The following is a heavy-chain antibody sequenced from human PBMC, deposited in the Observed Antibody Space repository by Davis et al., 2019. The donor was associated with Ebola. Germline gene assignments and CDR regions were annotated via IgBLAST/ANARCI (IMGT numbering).Heavy chain of an antibody. V-gene: IGHV3-23*01. CDR2: ISGSGGST. D-gene: IGHD3-3*01. CDR1: GFTFSSYA. J-gene: IGHJ6*02. Sequence: PGGSLRLSCAASGFTFSSYAMSWVRQAPGKGLEWVSAISGSGGSTYYADSVKGRFTISGDNSKNTLYLQMNSLRAEDTAVYYCAKGLDFWSGYPIWGQGTTVTVSS. CDR3: AKGLDFWSGYPI.